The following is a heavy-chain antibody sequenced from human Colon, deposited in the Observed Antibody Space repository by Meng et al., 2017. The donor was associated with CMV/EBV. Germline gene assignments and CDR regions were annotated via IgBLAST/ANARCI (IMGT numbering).Heavy chain of an antibody. CDR3: ARAERCGGDCYERPFDR. V-gene: IGHV3-23*01. Sequence: GESLKISCGASGFTFSSHAMNWVRQAPGKGLEWVSEVNGGGSDTYYADSVKGRFTVSRDNSKNTVYLQMNNLRVDDTAIYYCARAERCGGDCYERPFDRWGKGTLVTVSS. D-gene: IGHD2-21*01. J-gene: IGHJ4*02. CDR1: GFTFSSHA. CDR2: VNGGGSDT.